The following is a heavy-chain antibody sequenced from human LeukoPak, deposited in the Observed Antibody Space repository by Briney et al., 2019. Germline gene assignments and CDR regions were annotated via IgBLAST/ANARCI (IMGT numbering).Heavy chain of an antibody. J-gene: IGHJ4*02. Sequence: GESLKISCKGSGYSFTSYWIGWVRQMPGKGLEWMGIIYPGDSDTRYSPSFQGQVTISADKSISTAYLQWSSLKASDTAMYYCARRQHYYDSSGYGGFMDWGQGTLVTVSS. CDR3: ARRQHYYDSSGYGGFMD. D-gene: IGHD3-22*01. V-gene: IGHV5-51*01. CDR1: GYSFTSYW. CDR2: IYPGDSDT.